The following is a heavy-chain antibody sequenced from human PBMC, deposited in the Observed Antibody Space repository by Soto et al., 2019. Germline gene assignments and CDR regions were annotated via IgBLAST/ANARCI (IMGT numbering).Heavy chain of an antibody. CDR1: GDSFSDYY. D-gene: IGHD6-19*01. CDR2: VFHSATT. J-gene: IGHJ4*02. Sequence: SETLSLTCTVSGDSFSDYYWNWIRQVPGKCLEWIGFVFHSATTSYNPSLKTRVAISDDTSKKQFSLRLTSVTAADTAIYYCARGHYSSGWPIDHWGQGXLVTVYS. V-gene: IGHV4-59*01. CDR3: ARGHYSSGWPIDH.